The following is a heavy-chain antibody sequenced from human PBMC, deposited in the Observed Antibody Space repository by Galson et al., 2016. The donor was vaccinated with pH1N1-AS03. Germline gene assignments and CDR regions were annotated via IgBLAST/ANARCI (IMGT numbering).Heavy chain of an antibody. V-gene: IGHV1-46*03. J-gene: IGHJ4*02. CDR2: INPSGGST. CDR3: ARGHDDNYGLTRLGYYFDY. CDR1: GYTFTRNY. D-gene: IGHD5-18*01. Sequence: SVKVSCKASGYTFTRNYMHWARQAPGQGLEWMGIINPSGGSTSYAQKFQGRVTKTRDTSTTTACMELGSLTSEETAVYYCARGHDDNYGLTRLGYYFDYWGQGTLVTVSS.